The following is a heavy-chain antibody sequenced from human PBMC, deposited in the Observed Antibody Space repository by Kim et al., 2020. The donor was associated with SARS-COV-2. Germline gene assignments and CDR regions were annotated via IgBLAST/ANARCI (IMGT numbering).Heavy chain of an antibody. CDR1: GFTFRKYA. V-gene: IGHV3-30-3*01. Sequence: GGSLRLSCAASGFTFRKYALHWVRPAPGKGPEWVAVSSYDGTNKYYSDSVKGRFTISRDNSKDTRYLHMTSLTSDDTSRYVLATDRAQGLASRVFYGM. CDR2: SSYDGTNK. J-gene: IGHJ6*01. CDR3: ATDRAQGLASRVFYGM. D-gene: IGHD6-19*01.